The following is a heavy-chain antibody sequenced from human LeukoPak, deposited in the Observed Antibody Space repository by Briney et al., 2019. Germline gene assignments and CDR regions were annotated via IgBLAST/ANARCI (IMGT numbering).Heavy chain of an antibody. CDR3: ARDRYYYDSSGTRWFDS. Sequence: PSETLSLTCTVSGYSISSGYYWGWIRQPPGKGLEWIGSIYHSGGTYYNPSLKSRVTISVDTSKNQFSLKLSSVTAADTAVYYCARDRYYYDSSGTRWFDSWGQGTLVTVSS. J-gene: IGHJ5*01. CDR1: GYSISSGYY. CDR2: IYHSGGT. D-gene: IGHD3-22*01. V-gene: IGHV4-38-2*02.